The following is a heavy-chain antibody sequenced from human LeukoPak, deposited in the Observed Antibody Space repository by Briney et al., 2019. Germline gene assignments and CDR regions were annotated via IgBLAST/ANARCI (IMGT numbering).Heavy chain of an antibody. Sequence: SETLSLTCTVSGGSISSSSYYWGWIRQPPGKGLEWIGSIYYSGSTYYNPSLKSRVTISVDTSKNQLSLKLSSVTAADTAVYYCARQQAGGYCSSTSCYATDYWGQGTLVTVSS. J-gene: IGHJ4*02. CDR3: ARQQAGGYCSSTSCYATDY. CDR2: IYYSGST. D-gene: IGHD2-2*01. CDR1: GGSISSSSYY. V-gene: IGHV4-39*01.